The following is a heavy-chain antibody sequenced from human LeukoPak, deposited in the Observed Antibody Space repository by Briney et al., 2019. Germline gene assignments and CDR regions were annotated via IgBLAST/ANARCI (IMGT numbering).Heavy chain of an antibody. D-gene: IGHD6-19*01. V-gene: IGHV1-46*01. CDR2: TNPSSGST. CDR1: GYTFTSYY. J-gene: IGHJ4*02. Sequence: ASVKVSCKPSGYTFTSYYLHWVRQAPGQGLVWMGITNPSSGSTNYAQKFQGRVTMTGDTSTSTVFMELNSLRFEDTAVYYCARGQAGYSSAWWDFWGQGTLVTVSS. CDR3: ARGQAGYSSAWWDF.